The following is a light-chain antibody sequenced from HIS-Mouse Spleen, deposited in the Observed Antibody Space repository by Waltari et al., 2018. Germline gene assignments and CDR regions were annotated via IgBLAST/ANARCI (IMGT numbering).Light chain of an antibody. Sequence: SYELTQPPSVSVSPGQTARITCPGAALPKKYAYWYQQKSGQAPVLVLYEDSKRPSGIPERFSGSSSGTMATLTISGAQVEDEADYYCYSTDSSGNHRVFGGGTKLTVL. CDR3: YSTDSSGNHRV. J-gene: IGLJ2*01. CDR2: EDS. V-gene: IGLV3-10*01. CDR1: ALPKKY.